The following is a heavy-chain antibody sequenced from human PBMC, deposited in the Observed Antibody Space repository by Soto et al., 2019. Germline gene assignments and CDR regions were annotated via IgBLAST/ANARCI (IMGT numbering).Heavy chain of an antibody. V-gene: IGHV3-21*01. D-gene: IGHD1-26*01. Sequence: PGGSLRLSCGDSGFTFSSYGMNWVRQAPGKGLEWVSSISSSSTYIYYADSVKGRFTISRDNAKNSLYLQMNSLTAGDTAMYYCSGGVGDAFWGQGTQVTVSS. CDR2: ISSSSTYI. CDR3: SGGVGDAF. CDR1: GFTFSSYG. J-gene: IGHJ4*02.